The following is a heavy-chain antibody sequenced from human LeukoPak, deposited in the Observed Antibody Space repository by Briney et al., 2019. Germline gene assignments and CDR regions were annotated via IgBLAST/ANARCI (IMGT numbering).Heavy chain of an antibody. J-gene: IGHJ3*02. Sequence: ASVKVSYEASGYTFTDYYMHWVRQAPGQGLEWMGWIDPNSGDTNYAQKFQGRVTMTRDTSISTAYMELSRLRSDDTAVYYCARSYHYYDSSGYSMGDAFEIWGQGTMVTVSS. V-gene: IGHV1-2*02. D-gene: IGHD3-22*01. CDR3: ARSYHYYDSSGYSMGDAFEI. CDR2: IDPNSGDT. CDR1: GYTFTDYY.